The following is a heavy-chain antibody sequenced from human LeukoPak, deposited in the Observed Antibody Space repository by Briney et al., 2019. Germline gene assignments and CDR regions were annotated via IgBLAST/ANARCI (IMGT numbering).Heavy chain of an antibody. D-gene: IGHD3-22*01. CDR2: IKQDGSEK. CDR3: ARDRSYYDSSGYYSDAFDI. J-gene: IGHJ3*02. Sequence: GGSLRLSCAASGFTFSSYWMSWVRQAPGKGLEWVANIKQDGSEKYYVDSVKGRFTISRDNAKNSLYLQMNSLRAEDTAVYYCARDRSYYDSSGYYSDAFDIWGQGTMVTVSS. CDR1: GFTFSSYW. V-gene: IGHV3-7*01.